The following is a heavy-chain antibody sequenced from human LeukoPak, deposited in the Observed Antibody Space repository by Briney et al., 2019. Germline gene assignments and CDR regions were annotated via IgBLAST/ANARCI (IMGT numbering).Heavy chain of an antibody. CDR1: GFTFSTYA. CDR3: ARLDASSGQTDY. D-gene: IGHD3-22*01. CDR2: ISSNGAGT. V-gene: IGHV3-64*01. J-gene: IGHJ4*02. Sequence: PGGSLRLSCVASGFTFSTYAMHWVRQAPGKGLEYVSSISSNGAGTYYANSVKGRFTTSRDNSKNTLYLQMGSLRAEDMAIYYCARLDASSGQTDYWGQGTLVTVSS.